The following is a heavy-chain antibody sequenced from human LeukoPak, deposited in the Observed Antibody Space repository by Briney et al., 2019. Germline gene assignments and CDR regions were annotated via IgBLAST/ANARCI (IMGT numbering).Heavy chain of an antibody. D-gene: IGHD2-2*02. J-gene: IGHJ4*02. CDR1: GGSISSSSYY. Sequence: SETLSLTCTVSGGSISSSSYYWGWIRQPPGKGLEWIGYIYYSGSTYYNPSLKSRVTISVDTSKNQFSLKLSSVTAADTAVYYCAREMRGYRALDYWGQGTLVTVSS. CDR3: AREMRGYRALDY. V-gene: IGHV4-31*03. CDR2: IYYSGST.